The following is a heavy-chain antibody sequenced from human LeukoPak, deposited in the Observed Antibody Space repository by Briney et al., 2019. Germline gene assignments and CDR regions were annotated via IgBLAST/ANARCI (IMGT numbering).Heavy chain of an antibody. CDR3: AKVYSSGWYYLDY. CDR1: GFTFDDYA. V-gene: IGHV3-9*01. Sequence: PGGSLRLSRAASGFTFDDYAMHWVRQAPGKGLEWVSGISWNSGSIGYADSVKGRFTISRDNAKNSLYLQMNSLRAEDTALYYCAKVYSSGWYYLDYWGQGTLVTVSS. J-gene: IGHJ4*02. CDR2: ISWNSGSI. D-gene: IGHD6-19*01.